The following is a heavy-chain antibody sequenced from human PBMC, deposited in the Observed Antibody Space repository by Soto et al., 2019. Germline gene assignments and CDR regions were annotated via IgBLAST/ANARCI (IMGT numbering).Heavy chain of an antibody. CDR1: GFTFGGYA. V-gene: IGHV3-49*04. CDR2: IRSKAYYGTT. J-gene: IGHJ4*02. Sequence: PGGSLRLSCSASGFTFGGYAMSWVRLAPGKGLELVGFIRSKAYYGTTEYAASVRGRFTISRDDSRSIAYLQMNSLKSEDTAVYFCNRDTFVVENAPTKFDHWGQGTPVTVSS. D-gene: IGHD2-21*01. CDR3: NRDTFVVENAPTKFDH.